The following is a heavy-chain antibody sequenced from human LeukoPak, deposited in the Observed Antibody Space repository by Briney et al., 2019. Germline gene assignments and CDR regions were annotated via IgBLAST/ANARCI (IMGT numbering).Heavy chain of an antibody. J-gene: IGHJ4*02. D-gene: IGHD2-15*01. CDR3: AKPDTETDIVVVVAAPPPFDY. CDR2: ISSTGVTI. CDR1: GFTFSTYE. Sequence: VGSLRLSCAASGFTFSTYEMSWVRQAPGKGLEWLSYISSTGVTIYYADSVKGRFTISRDNSKNTLYLQMNSLRAEDTAVYYCAKPDTETDIVVVVAAPPPFDYWGQGTLVSASS. V-gene: IGHV3-48*03.